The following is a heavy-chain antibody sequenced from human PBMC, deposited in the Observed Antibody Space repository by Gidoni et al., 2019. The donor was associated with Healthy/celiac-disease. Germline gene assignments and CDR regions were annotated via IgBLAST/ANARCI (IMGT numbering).Heavy chain of an antibody. CDR2: IYSGGST. CDR1: GFTVSSNY. Sequence: EVQLVESGGGLVQPGGSLRLSCAASGFTVSSNYMSWVRQAPGKGMEWVSVIYSGGSTYYADSVKGRFTISRDNSKNTLYLQMNSLRAEDTAVYYCARGFWGTDLDYWGQGTLVTVSS. CDR3: ARGFWGTDLDY. J-gene: IGHJ4*02. V-gene: IGHV3-66*01. D-gene: IGHD7-27*01.